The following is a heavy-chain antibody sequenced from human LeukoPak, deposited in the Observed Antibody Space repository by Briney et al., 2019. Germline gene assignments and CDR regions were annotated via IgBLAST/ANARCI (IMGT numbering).Heavy chain of an antibody. J-gene: IGHJ4*02. CDR1: GYTFTSYY. V-gene: IGHV1-46*01. D-gene: IGHD6-13*01. Sequence: RASVKVSCKASGYTFTSYYMHWARQAPGQGLEWMGIINPSGGSTSYAQEFQGRVTMTRDTSISTAFMELSRLRSDDTAVYYCARQRDSSSWYWTIDYWGQGTLVTVSS. CDR2: INPSGGST. CDR3: ARQRDSSSWYWTIDY.